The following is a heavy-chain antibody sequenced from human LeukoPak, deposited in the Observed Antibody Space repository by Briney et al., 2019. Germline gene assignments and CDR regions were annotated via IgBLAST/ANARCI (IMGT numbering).Heavy chain of an antibody. J-gene: IGHJ1*01. CDR1: GGSISSYY. CDR3: ARAIYYYDSSGYSRRYFQH. Sequence: SETLSLTCTVSGGSISSYYWSWIRQPPGKGLEWIGNIYYSGSTNYNPSLKSRVTISVDTSKNQFSLKLSSVTAADTAVYYCARAIYYYDSSGYSRRYFQHWGQGTLVTVSS. CDR2: IYYSGST. V-gene: IGHV4-59*01. D-gene: IGHD3-22*01.